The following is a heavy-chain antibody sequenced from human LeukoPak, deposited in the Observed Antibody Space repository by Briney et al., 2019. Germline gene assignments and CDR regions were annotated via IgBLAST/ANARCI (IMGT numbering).Heavy chain of an antibody. CDR3: ARDEAYRTTYYGGFQ. CDR2: ISAYDGNT. Sequence: ASVKVSCKASGYTFTSYGFSWMRQAPGHGLEWMGWISAYDGNTKYAEKFQERLTPTTDTLATTAYMELRGLSQDDTAVYYCARDEAYRTTYYGGFQWGQGTLVTVSS. J-gene: IGHJ4*02. D-gene: IGHD2-2*01. V-gene: IGHV1-18*01. CDR1: GYTFTSYG.